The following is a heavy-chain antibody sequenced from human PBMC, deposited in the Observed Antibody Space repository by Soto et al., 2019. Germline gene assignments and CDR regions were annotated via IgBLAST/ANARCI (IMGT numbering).Heavy chain of an antibody. CDR1: GYTFTSYY. CDR3: ARDGTIPYLDY. V-gene: IGHV1-46*01. D-gene: IGHD1-26*01. Sequence: ASVKVSCKASGYTFTSYYMHWVRQAPGQGLEWMGIVKPSAGSTTYAQQFQGRVTMTRDTSTSTVYMELSSLRSEDTAVYYCARDGTIPYLDYWGQGTPVTVSS. CDR2: VKPSAGST. J-gene: IGHJ4*02.